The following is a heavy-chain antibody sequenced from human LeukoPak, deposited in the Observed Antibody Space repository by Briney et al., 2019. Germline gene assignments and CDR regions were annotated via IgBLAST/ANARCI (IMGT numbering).Heavy chain of an antibody. Sequence: PGGSLRLSCAASGFTFSSYAMHWVRQAPGKGLEYVSAISSNGGSTYYANSVKGRFTISRDNSKNTLYLQMGSLRAEDMAVYYCARENYYGSGSTLNWFDPWGQGTLVTVSS. V-gene: IGHV3-64*01. J-gene: IGHJ5*02. CDR2: ISSNGGST. CDR1: GFTFSSYA. CDR3: ARENYYGSGSTLNWFDP. D-gene: IGHD3-10*01.